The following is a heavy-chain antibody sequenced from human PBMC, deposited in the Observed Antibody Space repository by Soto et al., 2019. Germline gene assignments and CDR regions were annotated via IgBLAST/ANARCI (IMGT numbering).Heavy chain of an antibody. CDR2: ISAYNGNT. CDR3: ARDRLRDSSSWYADYYYYYGMDV. V-gene: IGHV1-18*01. D-gene: IGHD6-13*01. J-gene: IGHJ6*02. Sequence: ASVKVSCKASGYTFTSYGISWVRQAPGQGLEWMGWISAYNGNTNYAQKLQGRVTMTTDTSTSTAYMELSSLRSEDTAVYYCARDRLRDSSSWYADYYYYYGMDVWGQGTTVTVSS. CDR1: GYTFTSYG.